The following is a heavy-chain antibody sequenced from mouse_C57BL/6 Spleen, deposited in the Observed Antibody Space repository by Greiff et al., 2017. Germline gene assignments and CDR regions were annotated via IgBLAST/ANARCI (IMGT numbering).Heavy chain of an antibody. Sequence: EVQRVESGPGLVKPSQSLSLTCSVTGYSITSGYYWNWIRQFPGNKLEWMGYISYDGSNNYNPSLKNRISITRDTSKNQFFLKLNSVTTEDTATYYCAREELGGFAYWGQGTLVTVSA. D-gene: IGHD4-1*01. CDR1: GYSITSGYY. CDR2: ISYDGSN. V-gene: IGHV3-6*01. J-gene: IGHJ3*01. CDR3: AREELGGFAY.